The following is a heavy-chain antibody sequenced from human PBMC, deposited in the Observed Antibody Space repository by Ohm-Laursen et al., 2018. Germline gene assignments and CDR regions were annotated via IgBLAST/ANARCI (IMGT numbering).Heavy chain of an antibody. V-gene: IGHV1-8*01. J-gene: IGHJ3*02. Sequence: ASVKVSCKASGYTFTSYDINWVRQATGQGLEWMGWMNPNSGNTGYAQKFQGRVTMTRNTSISTAYMELSSLRSEDTAVYYCARGMVIIDAFDTWGQGTMVTVSS. CDR1: GYTFTSYD. CDR3: ARGMVIIDAFDT. D-gene: IGHD3-22*01. CDR2: MNPNSGNT.